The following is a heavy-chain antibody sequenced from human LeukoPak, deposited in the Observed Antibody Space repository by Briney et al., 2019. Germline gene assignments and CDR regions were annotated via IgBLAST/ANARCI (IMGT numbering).Heavy chain of an antibody. CDR2: ISSSGSTL. V-gene: IGHV3-48*03. D-gene: IGHD3-10*01. Sequence: PGGSLRLSCAASGFTFSSYEMNWVRQAPGKGLEWVSYISSSGSTLYYADSVKGRFTISRDNAKNSLYLQMNSLRAEDTAVYYCARDYYGSGSTQFDYWGQGTLVTVSS. CDR3: ARDYYGSGSTQFDY. CDR1: GFTFSSYE. J-gene: IGHJ4*02.